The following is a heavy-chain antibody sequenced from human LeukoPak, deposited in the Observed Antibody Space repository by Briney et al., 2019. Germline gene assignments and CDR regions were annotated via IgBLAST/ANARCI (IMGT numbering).Heavy chain of an antibody. CDR3: ARDLRFWESYSFDI. CDR2: INPNSGDT. J-gene: IGHJ3*02. D-gene: IGHD3-10*01. CDR1: GYTFTGYY. Sequence: ASVKVSSKASGYTFTGYYMHWVRQAPGQGLEWMGWINPNSGDTNFAQKFQGWVTMTRDTSISTAYMELRRLKSDDTAVYYCARDLRFWESYSFDIWGQGTMVTVSS. V-gene: IGHV1-2*04.